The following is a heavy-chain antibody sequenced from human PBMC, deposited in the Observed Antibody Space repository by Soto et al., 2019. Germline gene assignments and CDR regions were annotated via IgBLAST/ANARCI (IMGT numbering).Heavy chain of an antibody. CDR1: GGSISSSSYY. Sequence: TLSLTCTVSGGSISSSSYYWGWIRQPPGKGLEWIGSIYYSGSTYYNPSLKSRVTISVDTSKNQFSLKLSSVTAADTAVYYCARDRVYYYYGMDVWGQGTTVTVSS. J-gene: IGHJ6*02. CDR3: ARDRVYYYYGMDV. CDR2: IYYSGST. V-gene: IGHV4-39*07.